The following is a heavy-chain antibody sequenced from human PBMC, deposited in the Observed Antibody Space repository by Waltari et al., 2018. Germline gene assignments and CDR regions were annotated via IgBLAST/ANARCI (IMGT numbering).Heavy chain of an antibody. Sequence: QVQLVESGGGVVQPGRSLRRSCVASGFTSSEYGMHGVRQAPGKGLEWVAVVSYDPSVKFYADSVKGRFVISRDNANSTMFLHMSSLRPDDTAVYYCARGLATYFFDYWGQGTLVTVSS. CDR2: VSYDPSVK. V-gene: IGHV3-30*03. D-gene: IGHD3-3*02. J-gene: IGHJ4*02. CDR3: ARGLATYFFDY. CDR1: GFTSSEYG.